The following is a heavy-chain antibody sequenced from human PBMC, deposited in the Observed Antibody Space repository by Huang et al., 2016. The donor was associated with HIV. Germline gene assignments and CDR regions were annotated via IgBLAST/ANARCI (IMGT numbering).Heavy chain of an antibody. D-gene: IGHD3-22*01. V-gene: IGHV4-34*02. J-gene: IGHJ4*02. CDR1: GGSFSGYY. Sequence: QVQLEQWGAGLLKASETLSLTCAVYGGSFSGYYWNGLRQAPGTGLEWVGEINHSGNTNYNPSLKSRVNMSVDTSKSQFSLYLTSLSAADTGTYFCARRYNSRRDYWGRGTLVTVHS. CDR2: INHSGNT. CDR3: ARRYNSRRDY.